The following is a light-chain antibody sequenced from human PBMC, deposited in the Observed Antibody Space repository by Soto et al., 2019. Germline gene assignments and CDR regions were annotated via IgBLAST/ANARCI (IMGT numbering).Light chain of an antibody. J-gene: IGKJ1*01. V-gene: IGKV3-15*01. Sequence: DIVMTQSPVTLSVSPGDRATLSCRASQSVGHNLAWFQQKPGQAPRLLIYGASAGATGIPDRFRGSGFGTEFTLTISSLQSEDLAVYYCKQYNNWPRTCGQGTKVEMK. CDR3: KQYNNWPRT. CDR1: QSVGHN. CDR2: GAS.